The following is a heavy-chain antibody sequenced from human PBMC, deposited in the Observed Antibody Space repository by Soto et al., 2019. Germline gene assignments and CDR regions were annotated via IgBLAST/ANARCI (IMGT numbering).Heavy chain of an antibody. V-gene: IGHV4-59*08. J-gene: IGHJ4*02. CDR1: GGSISSYY. D-gene: IGHD3-10*01. CDR3: ASMGYHYGSGSYPLDY. CDR2: MYNSGRT. Sequence: QVQLQESGPGLVKPSETLSLTCTVSGGSISSYYWTWIRLPPGKGLEWIGVMYNSGRTHYNPSLKIRVTISLDTSKNQFSLNLRSVTAADTAVYYCASMGYHYGSGSYPLDYWGQGTLVTVSS.